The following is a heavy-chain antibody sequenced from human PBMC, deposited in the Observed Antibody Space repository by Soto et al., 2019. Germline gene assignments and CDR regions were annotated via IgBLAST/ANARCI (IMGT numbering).Heavy chain of an antibody. Sequence: EVQLVESGGGLVQPGRSLRLSCVASGFTFESYAMHWVRQAPGKGLEWVSGISWNSGSIGYEDSVKGRFTISRDNAQNSLYLEMNSLRVEDTAFYYCVKDIHEQWLVSHFEYWGQGALVTVSS. CDR3: VKDIHEQWLVSHFEY. J-gene: IGHJ4*02. D-gene: IGHD6-19*01. CDR2: ISWNSGSI. V-gene: IGHV3-9*01. CDR1: GFTFESYA.